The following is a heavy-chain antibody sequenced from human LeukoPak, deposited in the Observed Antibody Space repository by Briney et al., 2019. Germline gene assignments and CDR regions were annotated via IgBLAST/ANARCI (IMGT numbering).Heavy chain of an antibody. Sequence: GGSLRLSCAASGNYWMHWVRQAPGKGLVWVSHINSDGSWTSYADSMKGRFTISKDNAKNTVYLQMNNLRAEDTAVYYCVSFYETYWGRGTLVTVSS. V-gene: IGHV3-74*01. D-gene: IGHD2-2*01. CDR3: VSFYETY. CDR2: INSDGSWT. CDR1: GNYW. J-gene: IGHJ4*02.